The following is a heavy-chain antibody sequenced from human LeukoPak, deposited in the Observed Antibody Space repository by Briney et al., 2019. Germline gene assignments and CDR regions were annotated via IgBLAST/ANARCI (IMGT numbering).Heavy chain of an antibody. D-gene: IGHD3-16*01. Sequence: PSETLSLTCTVSGGSISGYYWSWIRQSPGKGLEWIGYIYNSGTTNYNPSLKSRVTISVDTPKHQFSLNLTSVTAADTAMYYRARGGNYLFDYWGQGTLVTVSS. CDR1: GGSISGYY. J-gene: IGHJ4*02. CDR3: ARGGNYLFDY. CDR2: IYNSGTT. V-gene: IGHV4-59*01.